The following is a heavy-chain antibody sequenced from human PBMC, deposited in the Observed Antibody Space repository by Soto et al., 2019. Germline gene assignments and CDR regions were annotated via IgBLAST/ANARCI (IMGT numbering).Heavy chain of an antibody. CDR3: ASHQRAGSRGGSCHFDY. V-gene: IGHV4-31*03. J-gene: IGHJ4*02. CDR1: GGSISSGGYY. D-gene: IGHD2-15*01. Sequence: SETLSLTCTVSGGSISSGGYYWSWIRHHPGKGLEWIGYIYYSGSTYYNPSLKSRVTISVDTSKNQFSLKLSSVTAADTAVYYCASHQRAGSRGGSCHFDYWGQGTLVTVSS. CDR2: IYYSGST.